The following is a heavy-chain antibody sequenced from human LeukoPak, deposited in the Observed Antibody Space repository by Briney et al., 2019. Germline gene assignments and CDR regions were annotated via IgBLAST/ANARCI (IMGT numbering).Heavy chain of an antibody. J-gene: IGHJ4*02. V-gene: IGHV4-59*01. D-gene: IGHD3-16*01. CDR2: IYYSGST. CDR1: GGSISSYY. CDR3: ARERMGGGTFDY. Sequence: SETLSLTCTVSGGSISSYYWSWIRQPPGKGLEWIWYIYYSGSTNYNPSLKSRVTISVDTSKNQFSLKLSSVTAADTAVYYCARERMGGGTFDYWGQGTLVTVSS.